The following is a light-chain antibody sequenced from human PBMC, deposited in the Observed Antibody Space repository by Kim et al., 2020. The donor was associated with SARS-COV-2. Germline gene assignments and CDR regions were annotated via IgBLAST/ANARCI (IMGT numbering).Light chain of an antibody. CDR3: GADHGTGSNFVWV. J-gene: IGLJ3*02. Sequence: LSSGYSNCRVDWYQHRPGKGPRFVMRVGTGGIVGSKGDGIPDRFSGLGSGLNRYLTIQNIQEEDESDYHCGADHGTGSNFVWVFGGGTQLTVL. CDR2: VGTGGIVG. CDR1: SGYSNCR. V-gene: IGLV9-49*01.